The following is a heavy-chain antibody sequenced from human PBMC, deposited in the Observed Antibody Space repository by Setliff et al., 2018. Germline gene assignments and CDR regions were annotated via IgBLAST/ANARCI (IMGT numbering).Heavy chain of an antibody. CDR2: IIPMFGAA. J-gene: IGHJ3*02. D-gene: IGHD1-26*01. CDR3: VRDGPGVGQSNACGI. Sequence: SVKVSCKASGGTFTSYTISWVRQAPGQGLEWMGGIIPMFGAANYARMFQDRVTITADDSTTTAYLELTGLTSEDTAVYFCVRDGPGVGQSNACGIWGPGKMVTVSS. V-gene: IGHV1-69*13. CDR1: GGTFTSYT.